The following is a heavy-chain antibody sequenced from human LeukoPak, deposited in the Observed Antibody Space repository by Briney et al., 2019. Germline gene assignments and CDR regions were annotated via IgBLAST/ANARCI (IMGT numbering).Heavy chain of an antibody. CDR3: ARDLLLAADSSGYYGDY. V-gene: IGHV1-18*01. CDR1: GYTFTSYG. Sequence: ASVKVSCKASGYTFTSYGISWVRQAPGQGLEWMGWISAYNGNTNYAQKLQGRVTMTTDTSTSTAYIELRSLRSDDTAVYYCARDLLLAADSSGYYGDYWGQGTLVTVSS. D-gene: IGHD3-22*01. CDR2: ISAYNGNT. J-gene: IGHJ4*02.